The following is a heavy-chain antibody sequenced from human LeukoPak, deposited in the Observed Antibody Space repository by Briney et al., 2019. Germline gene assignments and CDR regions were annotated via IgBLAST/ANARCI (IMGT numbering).Heavy chain of an antibody. Sequence: GGSLRLSCAASGFTFDDYAMHWVRQAPGKGLEWVSGISWNSGSIGYADSVKGRFTISRDNAKNSLYLQMNSLRAEDTAVYYCARIYYDFWSGYYPFDYWGQGTLVTVSS. CDR2: ISWNSGSI. D-gene: IGHD3-3*01. V-gene: IGHV3-9*01. CDR1: GFTFDDYA. CDR3: ARIYYDFWSGYYPFDY. J-gene: IGHJ4*02.